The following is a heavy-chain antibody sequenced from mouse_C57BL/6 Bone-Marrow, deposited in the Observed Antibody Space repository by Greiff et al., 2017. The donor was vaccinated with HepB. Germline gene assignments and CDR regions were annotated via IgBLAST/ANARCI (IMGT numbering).Heavy chain of an antibody. CDR1: GFTFSSYA. CDR3: TRDGYYAAMDY. J-gene: IGHJ4*01. CDR2: ISSGGDYI. V-gene: IGHV5-9-1*02. Sequence: EVKLVESGEGLVKPGGSLKLSCAASGFTFSSYAMSWVRQTPEKRLEWVAYISSGGDYIYYADTVKGRFTISRDNARNTLYLQMSSLKSEDTAMYYCTRDGYYAAMDYWGQGTSVTVSS. D-gene: IGHD2-3*01.